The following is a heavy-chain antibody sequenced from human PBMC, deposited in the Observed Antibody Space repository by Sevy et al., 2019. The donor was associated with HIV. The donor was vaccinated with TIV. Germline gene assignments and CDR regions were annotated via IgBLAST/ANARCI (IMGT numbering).Heavy chain of an antibody. CDR2: INHSGST. V-gene: IGHV4-34*01. CDR3: ARRLVPADHSFDY. CDR1: GGSFSGYY. J-gene: IGHJ4*02. Sequence: SETLSLTCAVYGGSFSGYYWSWIRQPPGKGLEWIGEINHSGSTNYNPSLKSRVTISVDPSKNQFSLKLSSVTAADTAVYYCARRLVPADHSFDYWGQGTLVTVSS. D-gene: IGHD2-2*01.